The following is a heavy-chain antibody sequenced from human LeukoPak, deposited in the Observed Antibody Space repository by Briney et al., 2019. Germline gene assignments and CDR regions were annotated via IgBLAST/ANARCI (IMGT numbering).Heavy chain of an antibody. J-gene: IGHJ4*02. D-gene: IGHD3-3*01. Sequence: GRSLRLSCAASGFTFSSYAMHWVRQAPGKGLEWVAVISYDGSNEYYADSVKGRFTISRDNSKNTLYLQMNSLRAEDTAVYYCARPPTYYDFWSGYYFDYWGQGTLVTVSS. CDR2: ISYDGSNE. CDR3: ARPPTYYDFWSGYYFDY. V-gene: IGHV3-30-3*01. CDR1: GFTFSSYA.